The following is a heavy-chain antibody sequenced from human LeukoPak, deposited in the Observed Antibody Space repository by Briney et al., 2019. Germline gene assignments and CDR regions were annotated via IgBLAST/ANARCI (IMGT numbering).Heavy chain of an antibody. CDR3: ARDRVPQYYDSSGYLGP. V-gene: IGHV3-21*01. J-gene: IGHJ5*02. D-gene: IGHD3-22*01. CDR1: GFTFDDYA. Sequence: PGGSLRLSCAASGFTFDDYAMHWVRQAPGKGLEWVSSISSSSSYIYYADSVKGRFTISRDNAKNSLYLQMNSLRAEDTAVYYCARDRVPQYYDSSGYLGPWGQGTLVTVSS. CDR2: ISSSSSYI.